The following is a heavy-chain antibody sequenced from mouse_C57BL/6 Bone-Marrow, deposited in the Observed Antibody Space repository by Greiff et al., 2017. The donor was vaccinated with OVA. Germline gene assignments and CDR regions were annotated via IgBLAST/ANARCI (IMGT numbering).Heavy chain of an antibody. CDR1: GYTFTSYW. J-gene: IGHJ4*01. CDR3: ANLTTVASMDY. V-gene: IGHV1-7*01. D-gene: IGHD1-1*01. CDR2: INPSSGYI. Sequence: VQRVESGAELAKPGASVKLSCKASGYTFTSYWMHWVKQRPGQGLEWIGYINPSSGYIKYNQKFKDKATLTADKSSSTAYMQLSSLTYEDSAVYYCANLTTVASMDYWGQGTSVTVSS.